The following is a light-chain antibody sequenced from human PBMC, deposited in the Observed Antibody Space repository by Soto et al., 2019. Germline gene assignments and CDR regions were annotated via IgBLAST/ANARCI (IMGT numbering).Light chain of an antibody. CDR1: SSNIGIDY. CDR2: EDN. J-gene: IGLJ1*01. CDR3: GTWDSSLSAL. Sequence: QSALTQPPSVSAAPGQKVTISCSGSSSNIGIDYVSWYQQLPGTAPKLLIYEDNKRPSGIPDRFSGSKSGTSATLGITGLQTGDEADYYCGTWDSSLSALFGTGTKVTVL. V-gene: IGLV1-51*02.